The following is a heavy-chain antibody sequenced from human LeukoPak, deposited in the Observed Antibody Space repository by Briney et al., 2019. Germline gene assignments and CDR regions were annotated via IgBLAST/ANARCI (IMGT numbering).Heavy chain of an antibody. J-gene: IGHJ4*02. CDR3: ARDLDDTLTGNFVL. CDR1: GFSFGDYY. CDR2: ISDSGDTL. V-gene: IGHV3-11*01. Sequence: GGSLRLSCSASGFSFGDYYMSWIRQAPGKGLEWLSFISDSGDTLHYIDSVRGRFTISRDNARNSLYLQMNSLRAEDTAVYYCARDLDDTLTGNFVLWGQGTLVTVSS. D-gene: IGHD3-9*01.